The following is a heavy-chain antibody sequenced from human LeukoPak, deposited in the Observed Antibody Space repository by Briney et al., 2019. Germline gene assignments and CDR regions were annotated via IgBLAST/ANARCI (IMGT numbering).Heavy chain of an antibody. J-gene: IGHJ4*02. CDR1: GFTFSSYA. CDR2: ISGSGGST. CDR3: VRGGAPGYYFDY. V-gene: IGHV3-23*01. Sequence: GGSLRLSCAASGFTFSSYAMSWVRQAPGKGLEWVSAISGSGGSTYYADSVKGRFTISRDNSKNTLYLQMNSLRAEDTAVYYCVRGGAPGYYFDYWGQGTLVTVSS. D-gene: IGHD3-10*01.